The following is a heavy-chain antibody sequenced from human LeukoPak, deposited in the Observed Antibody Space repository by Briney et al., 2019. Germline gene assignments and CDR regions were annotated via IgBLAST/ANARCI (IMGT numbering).Heavy chain of an antibody. J-gene: IGHJ5*02. D-gene: IGHD6-19*01. CDR3: ARVRPNFTYSSGWYGWFDP. CDR1: GGSFSGYY. V-gene: IGHV4-34*01. Sequence: PSETLSLTCAVYGGSFSGYYWSWIRHPPGKWLEWIGEINHSGSTNYNPSLKSRVTISVDTSKNQFSLKLSSVTAADTAVYYCARVRPNFTYSSGWYGWFDPWGQGTLVTVSS. CDR2: INHSGST.